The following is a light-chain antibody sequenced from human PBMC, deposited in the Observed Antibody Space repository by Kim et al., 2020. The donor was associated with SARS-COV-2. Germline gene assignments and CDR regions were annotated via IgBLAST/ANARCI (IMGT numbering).Light chain of an antibody. V-gene: IGLV3-19*01. CDR3: NSRDSNDNVV. J-gene: IGLJ2*01. Sequence: VALGQTVTITCQGDSLRTYYATWYQQKPGQAPIVVIYGKNNRPSGIPDRFSGSSSGNTASLTITGTQAVDEADYYCNSRDSNDNVVFGGGTQLTVL. CDR1: SLRTYY. CDR2: GKN.